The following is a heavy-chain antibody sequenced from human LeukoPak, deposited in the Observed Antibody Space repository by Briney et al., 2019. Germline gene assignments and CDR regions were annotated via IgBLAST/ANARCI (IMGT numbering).Heavy chain of an antibody. V-gene: IGHV1-18*01. CDR1: GYTFTSYG. J-gene: IGHJ4*02. CDR3: ANRKQLGGIRYYFDY. D-gene: IGHD6-6*01. Sequence: ASVKVSCKASGYTFTSYGISWVRQAPGQGLEWMGWISAYNGNTNYAQKLQGRVTMTTDTSTSTAYMELRSLRSDDTAVYYCANRKQLGGIRYYFDYWGQGTLVTVSS. CDR2: ISAYNGNT.